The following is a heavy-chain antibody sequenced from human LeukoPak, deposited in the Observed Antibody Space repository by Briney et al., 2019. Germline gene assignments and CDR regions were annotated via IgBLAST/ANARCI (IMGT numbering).Heavy chain of an antibody. Sequence: ASVKVSCKASGYSFIGYYMHWVRQAPGQGLEWMGWINPNLGTANYAQKFQGRVTMTRDTSISAAYMELSRLRSDDTAVYYCARSSLEWLADYMDVWGKGTTVTVSS. J-gene: IGHJ6*03. CDR2: INPNLGTA. V-gene: IGHV1-2*02. CDR1: GYSFIGYY. D-gene: IGHD3-3*01. CDR3: ARSSLEWLADYMDV.